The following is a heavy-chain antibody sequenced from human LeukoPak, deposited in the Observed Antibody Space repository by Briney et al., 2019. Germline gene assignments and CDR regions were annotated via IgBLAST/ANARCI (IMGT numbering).Heavy chain of an antibody. D-gene: IGHD5-18*01. CDR3: ARDVDTANQVHIDY. J-gene: IGHJ4*02. CDR2: IYYSGST. Sequence: SETLSLTCTVSGGSFSSYYWSWIRQPPGKGLEWIGYIYYSGSTDYNPSLKSRVTISVETSKNQFSLKLSSVTAADTAVYYCARDVDTANQVHIDYWGQGTLVTVSS. V-gene: IGHV4-59*12. CDR1: GGSFSSYY.